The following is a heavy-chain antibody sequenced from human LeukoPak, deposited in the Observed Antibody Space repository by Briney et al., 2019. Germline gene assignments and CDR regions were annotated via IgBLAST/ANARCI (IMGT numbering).Heavy chain of an antibody. D-gene: IGHD3-10*01. V-gene: IGHV3-11*01. CDR3: ARRDYYGSGSPY. J-gene: IGHJ4*02. CDR2: ISSSGSTI. CDR1: GFTFSDYY. Sequence: SGGSLRLSCAASGFTFSDYYMSWIRQAPGKGLEWVSYISSSGSTIYYADTVKGRFTISRDNAKNSLYLQMNSLRAEDTAVYYCARRDYYGSGSPYWGQGTLATVSS.